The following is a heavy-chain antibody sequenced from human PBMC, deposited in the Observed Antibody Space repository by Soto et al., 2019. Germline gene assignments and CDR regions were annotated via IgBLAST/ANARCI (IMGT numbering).Heavy chain of an antibody. CDR2: IYYSGST. J-gene: IGHJ5*02. CDR1: GGSIISDY. CDR3: ASSPGSYDYVWGSYRIGNWFEP. V-gene: IGHV4-59*01. Sequence: LSLTCTVSGGSIISDYWSWIRQPPGNVLEWIGYIYYSGSTNYNPSLKSRVTISVDTSKNQFSLKLSSVTAADTAVYYCASSPGSYDYVWGSYRIGNWFEPLGQGTLVIVSS. D-gene: IGHD3-16*02.